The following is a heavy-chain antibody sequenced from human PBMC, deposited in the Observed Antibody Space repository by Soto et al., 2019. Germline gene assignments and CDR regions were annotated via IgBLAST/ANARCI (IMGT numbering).Heavy chain of an antibody. D-gene: IGHD2-21*02. J-gene: IGHJ4*02. CDR1: GFIFTTSD. Sequence: EVQLVESEGGLVQPGGSLRLSCEASGFIFTTSDMSWVRQAPGKGLEWISSITITGDTTHYADSVKGRFTISRDNSRNRGYLQMNSLRVDDPAVYYCAKGGGGDHGYWGQGTLVAVSS. CDR3: AKGGGGDHGY. CDR2: ITITGDTT. V-gene: IGHV3-23*04.